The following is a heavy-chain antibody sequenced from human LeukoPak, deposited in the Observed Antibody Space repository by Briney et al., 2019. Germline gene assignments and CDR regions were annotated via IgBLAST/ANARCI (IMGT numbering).Heavy chain of an antibody. J-gene: IGHJ4*02. CDR2: ISGNDGHS. CDR1: GFTFSNYG. D-gene: IGHD2-2*01. CDR3: AKLWSWGSTCCSTCYYFDY. Sequence: GGSLRLSCAASGFTFSNYGMTWVRQALGKGLEWVSAISGNDGHSHYADSVKGRFTISRDNSKNTLYLQMNSLRAEDTAVYYCAKLWSWGSTCCSTCYYFDYWGQGTLVTVS. V-gene: IGHV3-23*01.